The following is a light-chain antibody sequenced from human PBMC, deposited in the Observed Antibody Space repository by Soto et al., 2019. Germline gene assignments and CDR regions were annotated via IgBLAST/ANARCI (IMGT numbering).Light chain of an antibody. CDR1: QSVSSN. Sequence: EIVMTQSPATLSVSPGERATLSCRASQSVSSNLAWYQQKPGQAPRLLIYGASTRATGIPARCSGSGSGTEFTLTISSLQYEDFAVYYCQQYNNWPFFGPGTKVDIK. CDR2: GAS. J-gene: IGKJ3*01. CDR3: QQYNNWPF. V-gene: IGKV3-15*01.